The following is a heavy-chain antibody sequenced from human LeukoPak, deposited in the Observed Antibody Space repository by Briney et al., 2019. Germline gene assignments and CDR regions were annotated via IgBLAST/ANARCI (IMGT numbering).Heavy chain of an antibody. CDR1: RFTFSNYW. CDR2: INQDGSEK. D-gene: IGHD5-12*01. V-gene: IGHV3-7*01. Sequence: PGGSLRLSCAASRFTFSNYWMNWFRQAPGKGLEWVANINQDGSEKNYVDSVKGRFTISRDNAENSLYLQMNSLGAEDTAVYYCARGGYSGYDRPNWFDPWGQGTLVTVSS. J-gene: IGHJ5*02. CDR3: ARGGYSGYDRPNWFDP.